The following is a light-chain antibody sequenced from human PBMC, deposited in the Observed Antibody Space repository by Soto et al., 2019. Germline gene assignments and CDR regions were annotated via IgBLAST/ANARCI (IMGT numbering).Light chain of an antibody. J-gene: IGKJ1*01. CDR3: QQYNTWPPWT. CDR1: QSVSTN. CDR2: GAS. Sequence: EIVMTQFPATLSVSPGERATLSCRASQSVSTNLAWYQQIPGQAPRLLIYGASTRATGIPARFSGSGSGTEFPLTISSLQSEDFAVYYCQQYNTWPPWTFGQGTKVEIK. V-gene: IGKV3-15*01.